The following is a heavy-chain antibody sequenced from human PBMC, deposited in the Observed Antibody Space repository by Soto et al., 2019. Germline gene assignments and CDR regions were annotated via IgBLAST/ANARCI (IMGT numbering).Heavy chain of an antibody. J-gene: IGHJ3*02. CDR2: TYYRSKWYS. V-gene: IGHV6-1*01. CDR1: GDSVSSNSAA. D-gene: IGHD1-26*01. CDR3: ARDPGTYQHDAFDI. Sequence: PSPTLSLTCAISGDSVSSNSAAWNWIRQSPSRGLEWLGRTYYRSKWYSDYAVSVKSRITINADTSKNQISLQLNSVTPEDTAAYYCARDPGTYQHDAFDIWGQGTMVTVSS.